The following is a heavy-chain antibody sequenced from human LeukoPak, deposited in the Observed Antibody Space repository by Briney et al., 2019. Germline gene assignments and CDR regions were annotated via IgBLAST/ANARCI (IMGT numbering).Heavy chain of an antibody. CDR1: GGSISSSSYY. V-gene: IGHV4-39*07. CDR2: IYYSGST. J-gene: IGHJ4*02. Sequence: SETLSLTCTVSGGSISSSSYYWGWIRQPPGKGLEWIGSIYYSGSTYYNPSLKSRVTISVDTSKNQFSLKLSSVTAADTAVYYCARVEIVATILCLFDYWGQGTLVTVSS. CDR3: ARVEIVATILCLFDY. D-gene: IGHD5-12*01.